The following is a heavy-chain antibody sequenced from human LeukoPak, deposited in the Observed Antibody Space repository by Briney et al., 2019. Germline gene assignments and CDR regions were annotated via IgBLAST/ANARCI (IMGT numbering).Heavy chain of an antibody. Sequence: GGSLRLSCAASGLTFSSYEMNWVRQAPGKGLEWVSYISSSGSTIYYADSLKGRFTISRDNAKNSLYLQMNSLRAEDTAVYYCARSLVTTPGFDYWGQGTLVTVSS. CDR3: ARSLVTTPGFDY. CDR1: GLTFSSYE. V-gene: IGHV3-48*03. J-gene: IGHJ4*02. CDR2: ISSSGSTI. D-gene: IGHD4-11*01.